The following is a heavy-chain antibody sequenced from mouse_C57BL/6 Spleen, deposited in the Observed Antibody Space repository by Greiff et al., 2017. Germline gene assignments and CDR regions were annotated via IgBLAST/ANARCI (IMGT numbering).Heavy chain of an antibody. Sequence: QVQLKESGAELVRPGASVTLSCKASGYTFTDYEMHWVKQTPVHGLEWIGAIDPETGGTAYNQKFKGKAILTADKSSSTAYMELRSLTSEDSAVYYCTREKEIYYCNYGYFDYWGQGTTLTVSS. J-gene: IGHJ2*01. CDR2: IDPETGGT. D-gene: IGHD2-1*01. V-gene: IGHV1-15*01. CDR1: GYTFTDYE. CDR3: TREKEIYYCNYGYFDY.